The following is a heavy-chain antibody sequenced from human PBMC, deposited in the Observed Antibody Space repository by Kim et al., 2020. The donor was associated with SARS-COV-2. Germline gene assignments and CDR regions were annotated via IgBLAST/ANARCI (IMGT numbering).Heavy chain of an antibody. CDR3: ARGRGSP. CDR2: SGGST. J-gene: IGHJ5*02. Sequence: SGGSTSYADSVKGRFTISRDNSKNTLYLQMNSLRAEDTAVYYCARGRGSPWGQGTLVTVSS. D-gene: IGHD2-15*01. V-gene: IGHV3-66*01.